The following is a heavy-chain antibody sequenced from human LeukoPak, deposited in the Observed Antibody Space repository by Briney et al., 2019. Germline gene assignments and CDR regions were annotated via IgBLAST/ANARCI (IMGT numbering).Heavy chain of an antibody. CDR3: ARHYYNDNTLLDF. CDR1: GYSFTTYW. D-gene: IGHD3-22*01. V-gene: IGHV5-10-1*01. CDR2: IHPSDSDT. Sequence: GESLKISCKGSGYSFTTYWISWVRPMPGEGPEWMGRIHPSDSDTNYSPSFQGNVTFSTDKSISTAYLQWTSLKASDTAIYFCARHYYNDNTLLDFWGQGTLVTVSS. J-gene: IGHJ4*02.